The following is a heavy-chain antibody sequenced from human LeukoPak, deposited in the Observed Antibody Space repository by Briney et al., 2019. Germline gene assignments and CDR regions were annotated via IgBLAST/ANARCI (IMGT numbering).Heavy chain of an antibody. J-gene: IGHJ4*02. D-gene: IGHD6-13*01. Sequence: SETLSLTCTVSGGSISSGSYYWSWIRQPPEKGLEWIGYIHYSGSTSYNPSLKSRVTMSVDTSNDQFSLKVSSVTAADTAVYYCARGGSSWYADYWGQGTLVTVSS. CDR1: GGSISSGSYY. CDR3: ARGGSSWYADY. CDR2: IHYSGST. V-gene: IGHV4-61*01.